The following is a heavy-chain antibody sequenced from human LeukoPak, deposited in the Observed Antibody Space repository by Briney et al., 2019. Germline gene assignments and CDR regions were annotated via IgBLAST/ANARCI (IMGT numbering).Heavy chain of an antibody. Sequence: TSETLSLTCTVSGGSISSYYWSWIRQPPGKGLEWIGYIYYSGNTNYNPSLKSRVTISVDRFKNQFSLKLSSVTAADTAVYYCARGMTTGPDPWGQGTLVTVSS. V-gene: IGHV4-59*08. CDR1: GGSISSYY. J-gene: IGHJ5*02. D-gene: IGHD4-17*01. CDR2: IYYSGNT. CDR3: ARGMTTGPDP.